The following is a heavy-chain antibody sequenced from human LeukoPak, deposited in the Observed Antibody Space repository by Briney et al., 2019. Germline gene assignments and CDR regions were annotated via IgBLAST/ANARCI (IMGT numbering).Heavy chain of an antibody. J-gene: IGHJ4*02. CDR1: GGSISSSSYY. Sequence: PSETLSLTCTVSGGSISSSSYYWGWIRQPPGKGLEWIGSIYYSGSTYYNPSLKSRVTISVDTSKSQFSLKLSSVTASDTAVYYCARIKDSSGFYLLDYWGQGTLVTVSS. D-gene: IGHD3-22*01. V-gene: IGHV4-39*01. CDR3: ARIKDSSGFYLLDY. CDR2: IYYSGST.